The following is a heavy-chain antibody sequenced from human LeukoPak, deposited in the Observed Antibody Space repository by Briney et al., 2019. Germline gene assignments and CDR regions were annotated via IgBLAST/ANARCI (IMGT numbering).Heavy chain of an antibody. CDR1: GFTVSSNS. D-gene: IGHD6-13*01. CDR2: INWNGGST. CDR3: ARVSGMYSSSWLGAFDI. J-gene: IGHJ3*02. Sequence: PGGSLRLSCTVSGFTVSSNSMSWVRHAPGKGLEWVSGINWNGGSTGYADSVKGRFTISRDNAKNSLYLQMNSLRAEDTALYYCARVSGMYSSSWLGAFDIWGQGTMVTVSS. V-gene: IGHV3-20*04.